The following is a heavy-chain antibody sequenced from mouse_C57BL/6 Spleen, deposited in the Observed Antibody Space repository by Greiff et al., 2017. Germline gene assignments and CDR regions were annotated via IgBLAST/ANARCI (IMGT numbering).Heavy chain of an antibody. D-gene: IGHD1-1*01. CDR2: ISDGGSYT. CDR1: GFTFSSYA. V-gene: IGHV5-4*01. CDR3: AREGSSDYYGSSYGY. J-gene: IGHJ2*01. Sequence: EVQLVESGGGLVKPGGSLKLSCAASGFTFSSYAMSWVRQTPEQRLEWVATISDGGSYTYYPANVKGRFTISRDNAKNNLYLQMSHLKSEDTAMYYCAREGSSDYYGSSYGYWGQGTTLTVSS.